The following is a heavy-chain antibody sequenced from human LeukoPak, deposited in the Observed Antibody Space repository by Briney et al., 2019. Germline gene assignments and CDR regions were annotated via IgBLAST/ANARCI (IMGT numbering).Heavy chain of an antibody. CDR2: INWNGGST. J-gene: IGHJ4*02. CDR1: GFTFDDYA. D-gene: IGHD2-2*02. CDR3: ARDYSYCSSTSCYTTFDY. Sequence: PGRSLRLSCVASGFTFDDYAMHWVRQAPGKGLEWVSGINWNGGSTGYADSVKGRFTISRDNAKNSLYLQMNSLRAEDTALYYCARDYSYCSSTSCYTTFDYWGQGTLVTVSS. V-gene: IGHV3-20*04.